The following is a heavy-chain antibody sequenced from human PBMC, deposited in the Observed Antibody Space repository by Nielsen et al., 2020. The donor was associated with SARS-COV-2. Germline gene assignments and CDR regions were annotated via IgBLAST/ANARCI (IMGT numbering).Heavy chain of an antibody. V-gene: IGHV1-18*01. J-gene: IGHJ6*02. D-gene: IGHD2-2*01. Sequence: ASVKVSCKASGYTFTSYGISWVRQAPGQGLEWMGWISAYNGNTNYAQKLQGRVTMTTDTSTSTAYMELRSLRSDDTAVYYCARSPALGYCSSTSCYQFHGMDVWGQGTTVTVSS. CDR1: GYTFTSYG. CDR2: ISAYNGNT. CDR3: ARSPALGYCSSTSCYQFHGMDV.